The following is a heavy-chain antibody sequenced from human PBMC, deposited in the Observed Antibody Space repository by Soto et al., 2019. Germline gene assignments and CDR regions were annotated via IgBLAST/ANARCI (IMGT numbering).Heavy chain of an antibody. J-gene: IGHJ6*02. CDR1: GYSFTSYW. Sequence: GESLKISCKGSGYSFTSYWISWVRQMPGKGLEWMGRIDPSDSYTNYSPSFQGHVTISAAKSISTAYLQRSSLRASASASSYCARQLYFLSGYAQDYYFSVMDVMGQETTVTASS. D-gene: IGHD3-3*01. CDR3: ARQLYFLSGYAQDYYFSVMDV. V-gene: IGHV5-10-1*01. CDR2: IDPSDSYT.